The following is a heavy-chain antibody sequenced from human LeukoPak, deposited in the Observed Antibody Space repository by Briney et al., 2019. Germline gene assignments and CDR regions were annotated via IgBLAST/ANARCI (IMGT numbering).Heavy chain of an antibody. CDR1: GFTFRTYE. J-gene: IGHJ4*02. D-gene: IGHD5-12*01. CDR3: ARLVVATTFDY. Sequence: GGALRLSCAASGFTFRTYEMNWVRQAPGKGLEWVSYISSSGTTIYYADSVRGRFTISRDNAKNSLYLQMNSLRAEDTAASYCARLVVATTFDYWGQGTLVTVSS. CDR2: ISSSGTTI. V-gene: IGHV3-48*03.